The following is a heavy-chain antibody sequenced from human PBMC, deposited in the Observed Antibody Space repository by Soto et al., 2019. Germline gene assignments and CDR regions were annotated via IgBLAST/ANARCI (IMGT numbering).Heavy chain of an antibody. CDR1: GDSLSSYA. V-gene: IGHV1-46*01. J-gene: IGHJ4*02. Sequence: APLKRSCKGAGDSLSSYASSWGRQAPGQGLEWMGVIIPIGGTTNYAQKFQGRVTMTRDTSTSTVYMELSSLRSEDTAVYYCASTGYSSSWYNFDYWGQGTLVTVSS. D-gene: IGHD6-13*01. CDR3: ASTGYSSSWYNFDY. CDR2: IIPIGGTT.